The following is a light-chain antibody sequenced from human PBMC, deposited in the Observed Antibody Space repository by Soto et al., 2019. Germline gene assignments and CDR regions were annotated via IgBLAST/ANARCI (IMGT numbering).Light chain of an antibody. J-gene: IGLJ1*01. V-gene: IGLV2-14*01. CDR3: SSYTSSSTPYV. CDR2: EVS. CDR1: NSDVGGYNY. Sequence: TALTPPASVSGSPGQSITICCTGTNSDVGGYNYVSWYQQHPGKAPKLMIYEVSNRPSGVSNRFSGSKSGNTASLTISGLQAEDEADYYCSSYTSSSTPYVFGTGTKVTVL.